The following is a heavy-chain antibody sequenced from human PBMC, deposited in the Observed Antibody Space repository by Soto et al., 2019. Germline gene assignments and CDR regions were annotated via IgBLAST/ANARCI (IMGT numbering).Heavy chain of an antibody. CDR1: GYTFTGYD. J-gene: IGHJ4*02. V-gene: IGHV1-2*02. D-gene: IGHD3-3*01. CDR2: INPNSGGT. CDR3: ARSGYDFWSGYHSFCLG. Sequence: ASVKVCCKASGYTFTGYDMHWVRQAPGQGLEWMGWINPNSGGTNYAQKFQGRVTMTRDTSISTAYMELSRLRSDDTAVYYCARSGYDFWSGYHSFCLGWGQGTLVTV.